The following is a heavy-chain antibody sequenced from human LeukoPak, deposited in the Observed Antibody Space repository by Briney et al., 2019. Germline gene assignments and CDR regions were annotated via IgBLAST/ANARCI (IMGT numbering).Heavy chain of an antibody. D-gene: IGHD6-13*01. CDR2: IYPGDSDT. CDR3: ARQKVYGITEAGLAISYYYYYMDV. J-gene: IGHJ6*03. V-gene: IGHV5-51*01. Sequence: GESLKISCKGSGYSFTKSWIGWVRQMPGKGLELMGIIYPGDSDTRYSPSFQGQVTISADKSINTAYLQWSSLKASDTAMYYCARQKVYGITEAGLAISYYYYYMDVWGKGTTVTISS. CDR1: GYSFTKSW.